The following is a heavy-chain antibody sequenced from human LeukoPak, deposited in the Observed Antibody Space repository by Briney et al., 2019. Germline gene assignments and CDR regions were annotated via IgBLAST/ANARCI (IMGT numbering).Heavy chain of an antibody. D-gene: IGHD4-17*01. CDR1: GFTFSSYA. J-gene: IGHJ4*02. CDR2: ISGSGGST. V-gene: IGHV3-23*01. CDR3: AKDRSLYGDYEDY. Sequence: PGGSLRLSXAASGFTFSSYAMSWVRQAPGKGLEWVSAISGSGGSTYYADSVKGRFTISRDNSKNTLYLQMNSLRAEDTAVYYCAKDRSLYGDYEDYWGQGTLVTVSS.